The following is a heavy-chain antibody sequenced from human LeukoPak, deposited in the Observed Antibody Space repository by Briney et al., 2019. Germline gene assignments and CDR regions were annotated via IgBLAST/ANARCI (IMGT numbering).Heavy chain of an antibody. CDR3: ASKTTAPFQH. V-gene: IGHV4-34*01. CDR2: INHSGST. D-gene: IGHD4-17*01. CDR1: GGSFSGYY. J-gene: IGHJ1*01. Sequence: PSETLSLTCAVYGGSFSGYYWSWIRQPPGKGLEWIGEINHSGSTNSNPSLKSRVTISVDTSKNQFSLKLSSVTAADTAVYYCASKTTAPFQHWGQGTLVTVSS.